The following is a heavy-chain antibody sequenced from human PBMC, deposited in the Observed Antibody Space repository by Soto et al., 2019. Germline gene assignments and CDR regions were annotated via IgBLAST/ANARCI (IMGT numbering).Heavy chain of an antibody. D-gene: IGHD3-16*01. CDR2: IYSGTTT. J-gene: IGHJ4*02. Sequence: EVLLVQSGGGLVQPGGSLRLSCAPSGLSVTSNYMAWVRQAPGKGLEWVSVIYSGTTTHHADSVKGRFTISRDSSSNTLYLQMSSLRVEDTALYYCARGVWVDAYAAGAFFDYWGQGTLVTVSS. CDR1: GLSVTSNY. CDR3: ARGVWVDAYAAGAFFDY. V-gene: IGHV3-66*01.